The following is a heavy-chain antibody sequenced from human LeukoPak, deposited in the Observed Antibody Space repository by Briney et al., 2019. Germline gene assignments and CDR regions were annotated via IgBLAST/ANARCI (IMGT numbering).Heavy chain of an antibody. Sequence: GGSLRLSCAASGFTFSNYAMNWVRQAPGKGLEWVSVITSGGSTYYADSVKGRFIISRDNSKNTLYLQMNSLRAEDTAIYYCAKELGYCSAGRCEYFQHWGQGTLVTVSS. CDR3: AKELGYCSAGRCEYFQH. J-gene: IGHJ1*01. D-gene: IGHD2-15*01. CDR1: GFTFSNYA. CDR2: ITSGGST. V-gene: IGHV3-23*01.